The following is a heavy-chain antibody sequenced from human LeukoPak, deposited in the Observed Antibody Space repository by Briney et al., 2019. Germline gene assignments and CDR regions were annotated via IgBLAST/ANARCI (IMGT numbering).Heavy chain of an antibody. CDR2: ISGSGGST. CDR1: GFTFSSYA. Sequence: GGSLRLSCAASGFTFSSYAMSWVREAPGKGLEWVSAISGSGGSTYYADSVKGRFTISRDNSKNTLYLQMNSLRAEDTAVYYCAHFGSYYYYYGMDVWGRGTTVTVSS. CDR3: AHFGSYYYYYGMDV. J-gene: IGHJ6*02. V-gene: IGHV3-23*01. D-gene: IGHD3-10*01.